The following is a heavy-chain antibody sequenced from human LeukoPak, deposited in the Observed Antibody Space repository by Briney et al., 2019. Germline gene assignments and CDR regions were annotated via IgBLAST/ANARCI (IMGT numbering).Heavy chain of an antibody. V-gene: IGHV3-11*04. CDR3: ARDADGGNSWFDS. CDR1: GFTFSNYY. CDR2: IGGSGSDI. J-gene: IGHJ5*01. Sequence: PGGSLRLSCAVPGFTFSNYYMSWVRQAPGKGLEWVSYIGGSGSDIYYADSVKGRFTISRDNAKNSLYLQMNSLRAEDTAVYYCARDADGGNSWFDSWGQGTLVTVSS. D-gene: IGHD4-23*01.